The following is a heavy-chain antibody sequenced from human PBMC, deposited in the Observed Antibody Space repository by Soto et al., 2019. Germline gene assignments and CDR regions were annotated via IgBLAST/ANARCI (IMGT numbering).Heavy chain of an antibody. CDR1: GFTFSSYS. J-gene: IGHJ3*02. Sequence: EVQLVESGGGLVKPGGSLRLSCAASGFTFSSYSMNWVRQAPGKGLEWVSSISSSSSYIYYADSVKGRFTLSRDNAKNSLYLQMNSLRAEDTAVYYCARDTSDYGDPIDAFDIWGQGTMVTVSS. CDR3: ARDTSDYGDPIDAFDI. D-gene: IGHD4-17*01. CDR2: ISSSSSYI. V-gene: IGHV3-21*01.